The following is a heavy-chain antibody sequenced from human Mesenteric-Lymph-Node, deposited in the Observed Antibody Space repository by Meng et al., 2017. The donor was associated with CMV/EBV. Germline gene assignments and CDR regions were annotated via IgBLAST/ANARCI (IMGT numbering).Heavy chain of an antibody. CDR2: INSDGSST. Sequence: GGSLRLSCAASGFTFSIHWMHWFRQAPGKGLVWVSRINSDGSSTSYADSVKGRFTISRDNAKNTLYLQMNSLRAEDTAVYYCVRVRVVRGAMDDAFDIWGQGTMVTVSS. J-gene: IGHJ3*02. D-gene: IGHD2-2*01. V-gene: IGHV3-74*01. CDR3: VRVRVVRGAMDDAFDI. CDR1: GFTFSIHW.